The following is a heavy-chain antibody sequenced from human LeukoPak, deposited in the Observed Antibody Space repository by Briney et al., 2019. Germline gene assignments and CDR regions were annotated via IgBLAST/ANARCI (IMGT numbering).Heavy chain of an antibody. V-gene: IGHV4-39*01. J-gene: IGHJ4*02. Sequence: GSLRLSCAASGFTFSSYAMSWVRQPPGKGLEWIGSIYYSGSTYYNPSLKSRVTISVDTSRNQFSLKLSSVTAADTAVYYCARHPGYYYDSSGGHFDYWGQGTLVTVSS. CDR1: GFTFSSYA. CDR2: IYYSGST. CDR3: ARHPGYYYDSSGGHFDY. D-gene: IGHD3-22*01.